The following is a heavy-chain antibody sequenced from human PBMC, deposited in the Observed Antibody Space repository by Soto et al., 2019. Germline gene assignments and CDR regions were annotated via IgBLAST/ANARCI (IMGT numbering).Heavy chain of an antibody. J-gene: IGHJ4*02. D-gene: IGHD3-22*01. CDR2: IYYSGST. Sequence: SETLSLTCTVSGGSISSSSYYWGWIRQPPGKGLEWIGSIYYSGSTYYNPSLKSRVTISVDTSKNQFSLKLSSVTAADTAVYYCASDDSSGYYFDYWGQGTLVTVSS. V-gene: IGHV4-39*01. CDR3: ASDDSSGYYFDY. CDR1: GGSISSSSYY.